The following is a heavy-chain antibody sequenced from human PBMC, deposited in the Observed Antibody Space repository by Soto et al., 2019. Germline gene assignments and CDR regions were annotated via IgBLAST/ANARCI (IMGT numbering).Heavy chain of an antibody. Sequence: ASVKVSCTASGYSFTQYAIHWVRQAPGRSLEWLGWINPANGNTKYSEKFQGRVTFTRDTSATTAYMELSSLRSEDAGLYYCARDKITPCGHFSQFRLACWGQGTKVLVSS. CDR3: ARDKITPCGHFSQFRLAC. D-gene: IGHD3-9*01. CDR1: GYSFTQYA. CDR2: INPANGNT. V-gene: IGHV1-3*01. J-gene: IGHJ6*02.